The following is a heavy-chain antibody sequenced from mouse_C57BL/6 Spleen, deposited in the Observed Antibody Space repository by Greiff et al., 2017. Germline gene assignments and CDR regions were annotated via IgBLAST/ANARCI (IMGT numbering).Heavy chain of an antibody. Sequence: VQLQQSGAELVRPGASVKLSCTASGFNIKDDYMHWVKQRPEQGLEWIGWIDPENGDTEYASKFQGKATITADTSSNTAYLQLSSLTSEDTAVYYCTTWGYYGSSYGYWGQGTTLTVSS. CDR1: GFNIKDDY. V-gene: IGHV14-4*01. D-gene: IGHD1-1*01. J-gene: IGHJ2*01. CDR3: TTWGYYGSSYGY. CDR2: IDPENGDT.